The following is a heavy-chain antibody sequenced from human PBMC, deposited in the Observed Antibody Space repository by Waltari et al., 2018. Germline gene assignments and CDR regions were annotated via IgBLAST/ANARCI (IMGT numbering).Heavy chain of an antibody. CDR1: CCNFTNSS. D-gene: IGHD4-17*01. V-gene: IGHV3-21*06. CDR3: ARGRMTTMVTPWDF. Sequence: LQLVESGGGLVAPWVCIGVACATSCCNFTNSSLNWVCQAPGKGLEWVSFISGSGNFVYYVESVKGRFTISRDNGKNIVYLQMNGLRAEDTALYYCARGRMTTMVTPWDFWGQGTLVTVSS. CDR2: ISGSGNFV. J-gene: IGHJ1*01.